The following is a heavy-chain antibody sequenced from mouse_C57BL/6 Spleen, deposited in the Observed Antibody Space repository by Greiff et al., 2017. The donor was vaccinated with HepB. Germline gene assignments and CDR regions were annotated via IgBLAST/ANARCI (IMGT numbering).Heavy chain of an antibody. Sequence: EVKLVESGGGLVQPGGSLSLSCAASGFTFTDYYMSWVRQPPGKALEWLGFIRNKANGYTTEYSASVKGRFTISRDNSQSILYLQMNALRAEDSATYYCARYPYVNYAMDYWGQGTSVTVSS. V-gene: IGHV7-3*01. D-gene: IGHD1-1*01. CDR1: GFTFTDYY. CDR3: ARYPYVNYAMDY. CDR2: IRNKANGYTT. J-gene: IGHJ4*01.